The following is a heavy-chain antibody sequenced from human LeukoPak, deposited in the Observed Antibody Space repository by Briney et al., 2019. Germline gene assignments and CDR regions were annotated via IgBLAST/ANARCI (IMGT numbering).Heavy chain of an antibody. J-gene: IGHJ4*02. CDR2: VSGSGGGT. CDR1: GFIFSNYA. CDR3: ARGIIESSGWYRPGLIDY. V-gene: IGHV3-23*01. Sequence: GGSLRLSCAASGFIFSNYAMSWVRQAPGKGLQWVSGVSGSGGGTNYADSVKGRFTISRDNSKNTLFLQMNSLRAEDTAIYYCARGIIESSGWYRPGLIDYWGQGTLVTVSS. D-gene: IGHD6-19*01.